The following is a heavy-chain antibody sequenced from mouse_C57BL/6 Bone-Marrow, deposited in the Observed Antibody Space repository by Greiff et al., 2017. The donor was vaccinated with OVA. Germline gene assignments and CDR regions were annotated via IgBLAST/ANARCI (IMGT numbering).Heavy chain of an antibody. J-gene: IGHJ2*01. CDR1: GYTFTSYW. CDR3: ASGNGSSSDY. Sequence: VQLQQPGAELVRPGSSVKLSCKASGYTFTSYWMHWVKQRPIQGLEWIGNIDPSDSDTHYNQKFKDKATLTVDKSSSTAYMQLSSLTSEDSAVYYCASGNGSSSDYWGQGTTLTVSS. D-gene: IGHD1-1*01. CDR2: IDPSDSDT. V-gene: IGHV1-52*01.